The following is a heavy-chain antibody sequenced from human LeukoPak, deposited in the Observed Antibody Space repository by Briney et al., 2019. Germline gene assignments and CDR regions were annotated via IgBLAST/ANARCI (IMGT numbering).Heavy chain of an antibody. Sequence: SGPTLVNPTQTLTLTCTFSGFSLSTSGMRVSWIRQPPGKALAWLARIDWDDDKFYSTSLTTRLTLSKDTPKNQVVLTMTNMDPGDTPSYNCARLVRYNSPDAHYWYFDLGPRGTLVTVPS. CDR2: IDWDDDK. D-gene: IGHD2/OR15-2a*01. J-gene: IGHJ2*01. CDR3: ARLVRYNSPDAHYWYFDL. V-gene: IGHV2-70*04. CDR1: GFSLSTSGMR.